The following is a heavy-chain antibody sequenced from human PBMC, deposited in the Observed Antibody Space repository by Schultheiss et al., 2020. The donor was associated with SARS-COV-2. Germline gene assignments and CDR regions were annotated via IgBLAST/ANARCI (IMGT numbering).Heavy chain of an antibody. Sequence: GGSLRLSCAASGFTFSTYAMSWVRQAPGKGLEWVSGISWDSATIGYADSVKGRFTISRDNSKNTLYLQMNSLRAEDTAVYYCARGRDGVSPHADFDYWGQGTLVTVSS. D-gene: IGHD4-17*01. J-gene: IGHJ4*02. CDR1: GFTFSTYA. V-gene: IGHV3-23*01. CDR3: ARGRDGVSPHADFDY. CDR2: ISWDSATI.